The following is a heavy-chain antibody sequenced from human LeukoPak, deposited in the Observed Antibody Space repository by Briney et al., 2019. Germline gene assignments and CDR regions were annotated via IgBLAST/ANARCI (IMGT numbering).Heavy chain of an antibody. Sequence: QPGGSLRLSCAASGFTFSSYAMHWVRQAPGKGLERVAVMTHDGSNKYYGDSVKGRFTISRDNSKNTLYLQMNSLRAEDTAVYYCAKLDSSGWSRPFDYWGQGTLVTVSS. CDR1: GFTFSSYA. J-gene: IGHJ4*02. CDR2: MTHDGSNK. D-gene: IGHD6-19*01. CDR3: AKLDSSGWSRPFDY. V-gene: IGHV3-30*18.